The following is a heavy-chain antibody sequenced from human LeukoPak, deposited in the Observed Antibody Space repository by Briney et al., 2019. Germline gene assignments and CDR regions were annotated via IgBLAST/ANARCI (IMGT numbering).Heavy chain of an antibody. Sequence: GGSLRLSCAASGFTFSDYHMNWIRQAPGKGLEWVAVISYDGSNKYYADSVKGRFTISRDNSKNTLYLQMNSLRAEDTAVYYCAKASSSPGPFDYWGQGTLVTVSS. CDR3: AKASSSPGPFDY. V-gene: IGHV3-30*18. D-gene: IGHD6-13*01. CDR2: ISYDGSNK. J-gene: IGHJ4*02. CDR1: GFTFSDYH.